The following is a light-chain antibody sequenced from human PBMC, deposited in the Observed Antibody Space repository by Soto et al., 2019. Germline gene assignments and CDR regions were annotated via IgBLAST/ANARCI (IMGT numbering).Light chain of an antibody. CDR1: QSVLHSPNNKNY. Sequence: DIVMTQSPDSLAVPLGERATINCKSSQSVLHSPNNKNYLAWYQQQPGQPPKLLIYWASTRESGVPDRFSGSGSGTDFTLTISSLQAEDVAVYYCHQYNGIPWTFGQGTKVEIK. V-gene: IGKV4-1*01. CDR2: WAS. CDR3: HQYNGIPWT. J-gene: IGKJ1*01.